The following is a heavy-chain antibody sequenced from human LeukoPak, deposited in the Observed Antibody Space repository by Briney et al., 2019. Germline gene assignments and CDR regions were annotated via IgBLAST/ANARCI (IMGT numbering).Heavy chain of an antibody. Sequence: ASVKVSCKASGYTFTGYYMHWVRQAPGQGLEWMGWINPNSGGTNYAQKFQGRVTMTRDTSTSTVYMELSSLRSEDTAVYYCARDFPSGGSGSLPLHWGQGTLVTVSS. CDR3: ARDFPSGGSGSLPLH. V-gene: IGHV1-2*02. J-gene: IGHJ4*02. CDR2: INPNSGGT. CDR1: GYTFTGYY. D-gene: IGHD3-10*01.